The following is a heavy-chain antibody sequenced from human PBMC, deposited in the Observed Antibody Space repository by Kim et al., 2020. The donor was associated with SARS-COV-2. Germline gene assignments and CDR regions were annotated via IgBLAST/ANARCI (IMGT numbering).Heavy chain of an antibody. D-gene: IGHD4-17*01. CDR3: AKEISRSTVTTPYYYYYYGMDV. CDR1: GFTFSSYG. CDR2: ISYDGSNK. V-gene: IGHV3-30*18. Sequence: GGSLRLSCAASGFTFSSYGMHWVRQAPGKGLEWVAVISYDGSNKYYADSVKGRFTISRDNSKNTLYLQMNSLRAEDTAVYYCAKEISRSTVTTPYYYYYYGMDVWGQGTTVTVSS. J-gene: IGHJ6*02.